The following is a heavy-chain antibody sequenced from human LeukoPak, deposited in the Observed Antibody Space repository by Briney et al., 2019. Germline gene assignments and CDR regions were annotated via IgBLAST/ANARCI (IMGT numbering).Heavy chain of an antibody. V-gene: IGHV4-59*01. CDR3: ARQGKSYSSGWYIDY. CDR1: GGSISSYY. Sequence: SETLSLTCTVSGGSISSYYWSWIRQPPGRGLEWIGYIYYSGSTNYNPSLKSRVTISVDTSKNQFSLKLSSVTAADTAVYYCARQGKSYSSGWYIDYWGQGTLVTVSS. CDR2: IYYSGST. J-gene: IGHJ4*02. D-gene: IGHD6-19*01.